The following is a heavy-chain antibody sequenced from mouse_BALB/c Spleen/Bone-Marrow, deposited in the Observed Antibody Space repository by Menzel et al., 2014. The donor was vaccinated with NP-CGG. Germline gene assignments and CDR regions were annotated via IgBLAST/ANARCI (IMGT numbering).Heavy chain of an antibody. CDR1: GYTFSNYW. CDR2: ILPGSGTA. J-gene: IGHJ2*01. V-gene: IGHV1-9*01. CDR3: ARASVVPFFFHL. D-gene: IGHD1-1*01. Sequence: QVQLQQSGAELMKPGPSAKISCKATGYTFSNYWIDWVKQRPGHGLEWIGEILPGSGTANYNEKFKGKATFTADTSSNTAYMQLSSLTSEDSALYYCARASVVPFFFHLWGQGTPLPVSS.